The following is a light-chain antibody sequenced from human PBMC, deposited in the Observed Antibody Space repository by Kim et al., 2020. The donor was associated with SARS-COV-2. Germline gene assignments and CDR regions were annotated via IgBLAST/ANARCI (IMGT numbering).Light chain of an antibody. J-gene: IGKJ4*02. V-gene: IGKV1-5*03. CDR3: QHYDNSPFT. CDR2: KAS. CDR1: QRISSW. Sequence: DIQMTQSPSTLSASVGDRVTITCRASQRISSWWTWYQQKPGKAPMLLILKASSLEIGVPSRFSGSGSGTEFTLTISSLQPHDFATYYCQHYDNSPFTFGGGTKVYIK.